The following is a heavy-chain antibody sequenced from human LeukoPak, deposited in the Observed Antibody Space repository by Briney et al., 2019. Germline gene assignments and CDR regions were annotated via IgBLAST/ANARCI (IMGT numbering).Heavy chain of an antibody. CDR1: GYTLTEFS. J-gene: IGHJ3*02. Sequence: GASVKVSCKVSGYTLTEFSMHWVRQAPGKGLEWMGGFDPEDGETIYAQKFQGRVTMTEDTSTDTAYMELSSLRSEDTAVYYCATYPFTVTIRIRAFDIWGQGTMVTVSS. CDR3: ATYPFTVTIRIRAFDI. D-gene: IGHD4-17*01. CDR2: FDPEDGET. V-gene: IGHV1-24*01.